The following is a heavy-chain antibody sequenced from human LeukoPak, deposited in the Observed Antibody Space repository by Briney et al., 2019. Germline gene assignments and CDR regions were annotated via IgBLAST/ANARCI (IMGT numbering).Heavy chain of an antibody. V-gene: IGHV3-7*01. D-gene: IGHD3-3*01. CDR2: IKEDGSEK. CDR1: GFTFSSHW. CDR3: ARRGITISGVLVYHYSGLDV. J-gene: IGHJ6*02. Sequence: GGSLRLSCSGSGFTFSSHWMNWVRQAPGKGLEWVASIKEDGSEKHYVDSVSGRFTISRDNAKNSLHLQMSSLRAEDTAVYYCARRGITISGVLVYHYSGLDVWGQGNTVTVSS.